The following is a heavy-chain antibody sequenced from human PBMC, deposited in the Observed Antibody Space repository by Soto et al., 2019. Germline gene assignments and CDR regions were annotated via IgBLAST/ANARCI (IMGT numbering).Heavy chain of an antibody. CDR1: GGSITSSGYY. Sequence: QLQLRESGPGLVKPSETLSLTCSVSGGSITSSGYYWGWIRQPPGKGLEWIRNIYYSGSTYYNPSRESRVTMSVDTAKNQFSLNLSSVTAAAPAVYFCARHVMTGPYNYYCSGLDVWGQGTTVTVSS. D-gene: IGHD3-9*01. J-gene: IGHJ6*02. CDR2: IYYSGST. CDR3: ARHVMTGPYNYYCSGLDV. V-gene: IGHV4-39*01.